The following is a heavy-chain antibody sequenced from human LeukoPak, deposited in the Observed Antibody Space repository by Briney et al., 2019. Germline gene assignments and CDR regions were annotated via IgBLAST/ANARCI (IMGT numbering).Heavy chain of an antibody. V-gene: IGHV4-31*03. J-gene: IGHJ6*02. CDR2: IYYSGST. CDR3: ARGVYYYDSSGLVSGMDV. Sequence: SETLSLTCTVSGGSISRGGYYWSWIRQHPGKGLEWIGYIYYSGSTYYNPSLKSRVTISVDTSKNQFSLKLSSVTAADTAVYYCARGVYYYDSSGLVSGMDVWGQGTTVTVSS. CDR1: GGSISRGGYY. D-gene: IGHD3-22*01.